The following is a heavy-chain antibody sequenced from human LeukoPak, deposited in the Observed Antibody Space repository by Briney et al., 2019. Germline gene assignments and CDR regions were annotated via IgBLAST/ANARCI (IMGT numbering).Heavy chain of an antibody. CDR2: ISAYNGDT. CDR1: GYTFRSYG. J-gene: IGHJ4*02. D-gene: IGHD1-26*01. CDR3: ARDKGKWEHWRYFDY. Sequence: GASVKVSCKASGYTFRSYGISWVRQAPGQGLEWMGWISAYNGDTNYAQSLQGRVTITTETSTNTAYMELRSLRSDDTTLHFCARDKGKWEHWRYFDYWGQGTLVTVSS. V-gene: IGHV1-18*01.